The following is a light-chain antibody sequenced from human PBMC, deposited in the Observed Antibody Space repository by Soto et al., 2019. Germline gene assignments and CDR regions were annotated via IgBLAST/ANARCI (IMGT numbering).Light chain of an antibody. Sequence: EFVLTQSPGTLSLSPGERATLSCRASQTVSSSYLAWYQQKPGQAPRLLIYGASSRATGIPARFTGTGSGTDFTLTISSLEPEDFAVYYCQQRYDWPTFGQGTKVDIK. J-gene: IGKJ1*01. CDR2: GAS. CDR3: QQRYDWPT. V-gene: IGKV3D-20*02. CDR1: QTVSSSY.